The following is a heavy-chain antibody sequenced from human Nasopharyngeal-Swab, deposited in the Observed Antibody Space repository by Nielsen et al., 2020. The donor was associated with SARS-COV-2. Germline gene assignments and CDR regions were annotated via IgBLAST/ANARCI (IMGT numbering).Heavy chain of an antibody. Sequence: ASVKVSCKASGYTFTSYDINWVRQATGQGLEWMGWMNPNSGNTGYAQKFQGRVTMTRNTSISTAYMELSSLRSEDTAVYYCAREDWKGFWDGVVISDAFDIWGQGTMVTVSS. CDR3: AREDWKGFWDGVVISDAFDI. J-gene: IGHJ3*02. CDR1: GYTFTSYD. D-gene: IGHD3-3*01. CDR2: MNPNSGNT. V-gene: IGHV1-8*01.